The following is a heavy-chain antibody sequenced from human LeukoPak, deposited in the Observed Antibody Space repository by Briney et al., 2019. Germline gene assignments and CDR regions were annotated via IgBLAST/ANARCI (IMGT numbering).Heavy chain of an antibody. V-gene: IGHV1-58*02. D-gene: IGHD2-2*01. Sequence: SVKVSCHASGFTFTSSAMQWVRQGRGQRLEWIGWIVVGSGNTNYAQKFQERVAITRDMSTSTAYMELSSLRSEDTAVYYCAADQGRVPAAIEGWFDPWGQGTLVTVSS. CDR2: IVVGSGNT. CDR1: GFTFTSSA. J-gene: IGHJ5*02. CDR3: AADQGRVPAAIEGWFDP.